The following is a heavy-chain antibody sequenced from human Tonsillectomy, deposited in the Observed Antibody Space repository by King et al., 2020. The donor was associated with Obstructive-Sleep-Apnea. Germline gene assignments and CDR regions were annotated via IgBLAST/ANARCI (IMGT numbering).Heavy chain of an antibody. D-gene: IGHD1-26*01. CDR1: GYSFSSHW. J-gene: IGHJ4*02. Sequence: QLVQSGAEVKKPGASLRISCKGSGYSFSSHWISWVRQMPGKGLEWMGRIDPADSYTNYSPSFQGHVTISTDNSISTAYLQWSSLKASDTAIYYCARHSISGDSLYWGQGTLVTVSS. CDR3: ARHSISGDSLY. CDR2: IDPADSYT. V-gene: IGHV5-10-1*01.